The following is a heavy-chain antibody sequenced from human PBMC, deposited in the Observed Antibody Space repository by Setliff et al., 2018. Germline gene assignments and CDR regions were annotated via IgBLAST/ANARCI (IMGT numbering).Heavy chain of an antibody. V-gene: IGHV4-61*02. D-gene: IGHD2-21*01. Sequence: SETLSLTCTVSGDSITSGSDYWNWIPQPAGKGLEWIGRIYTTGNTNYNPSLKSRVTISVDTSKKQFSLMLTSVTAADTAVYYCARYIPSAGCFDPWGQGALVTVSS. J-gene: IGHJ5*02. CDR2: IYTTGNT. CDR3: ARYIPSAGCFDP. CDR1: GDSITSGSDY.